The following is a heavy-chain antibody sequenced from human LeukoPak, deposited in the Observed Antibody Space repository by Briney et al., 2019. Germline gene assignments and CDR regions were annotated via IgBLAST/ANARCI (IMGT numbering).Heavy chain of an antibody. D-gene: IGHD5-18*01. CDR2: INHSGST. J-gene: IGHJ4*02. CDR3: ARETAMASGTSNFDY. Sequence: LETLSLTCTVSGGSISSYYWSWIRQPPGKGLEWIGEINHSGSTNYNPSLKSRVPISVDTSKNQFSLKLSSVTAADTAVYYCARETAMASGTSNFDYWGQGTLVTVSS. V-gene: IGHV4-34*01. CDR1: GGSISSYY.